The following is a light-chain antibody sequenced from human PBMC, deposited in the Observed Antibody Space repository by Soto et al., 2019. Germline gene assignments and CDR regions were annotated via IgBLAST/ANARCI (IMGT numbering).Light chain of an antibody. Sequence: DIQMTQSPSSLSASVGDKVTITCRAGQSISTYLHWYQKKPGQAPKLLIYATASLQSGVPSRFSGSGSGTEFSLTISSLQPEDFATYYCQQTYSALWTFGQGTKLEIK. V-gene: IGKV1-39*01. CDR1: QSISTY. J-gene: IGKJ2*02. CDR2: ATA. CDR3: QQTYSALWT.